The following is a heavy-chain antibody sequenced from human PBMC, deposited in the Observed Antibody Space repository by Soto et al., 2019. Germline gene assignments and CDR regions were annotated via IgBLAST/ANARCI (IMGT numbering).Heavy chain of an antibody. V-gene: IGHV4-59*08. CDR2: ISYSGDT. D-gene: IGHD3-10*01. CDR3: ARRRCLGGSCYGGNWLDP. J-gene: IGHJ5*02. CDR1: GDSISNYY. Sequence: SETLSLTCSVSGDSISNYYWNWVRQPPGRGLEWIGHISYSGDTIYNPSLKSRVTISKDTSKNQFSLKLTSVTAADTALYYFARRRCLGGSCYGGNWLDPWGQGIVVT.